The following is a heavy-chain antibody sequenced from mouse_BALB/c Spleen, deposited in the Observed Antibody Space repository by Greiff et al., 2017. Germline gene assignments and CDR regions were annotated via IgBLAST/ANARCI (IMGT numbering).Heavy chain of an antibody. CDR3: ARFRGLRLQDWYFDV. D-gene: IGHD1-2*01. CDR1: GYNFTSYW. Sequence: QVQLQQSGAELVKPGTSVKLSCKASGYNFTSYWINWVKLRPGQGLEWIGDIYPGSGSTNYNEKFKSKATLTVDTSSSTAYMQLSSLASEDSALYYCARFRGLRLQDWYFDVWGAGTTVTVSS. J-gene: IGHJ1*01. CDR2: IYPGSGST. V-gene: IGHV1-55*01.